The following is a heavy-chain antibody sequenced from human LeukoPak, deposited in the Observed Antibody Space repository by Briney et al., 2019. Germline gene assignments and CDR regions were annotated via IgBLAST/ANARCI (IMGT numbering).Heavy chain of an antibody. CDR1: GGTLSRSA. V-gene: IGHV1-69*06. D-gene: IGHD4-17*01. Sequence: GAPVKISCKASGGTLSRSAISWVRQAPGHGLEWMGGITPLSGTANTAHKFQGRVTSTADKSTSTAYMELSGLRSEDTAVYCCASTVTRYFDYWGQGTLVTVSS. CDR2: ITPLSGTA. CDR3: ASTVTRYFDY. J-gene: IGHJ4*02.